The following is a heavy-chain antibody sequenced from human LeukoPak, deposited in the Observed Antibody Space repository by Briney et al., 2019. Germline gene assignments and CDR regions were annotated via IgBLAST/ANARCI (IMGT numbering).Heavy chain of an antibody. V-gene: IGHV1-69*13. Sequence: SVKVSCKTSGGAFSSYDISWLRQAPGQGLEWMGGITPIFGTANYAQKFQGRVMITAVESMSTAYMELSSLRSEDTAVYYCARGWLAETTVVTPYNYWGQGTLVTVSS. J-gene: IGHJ4*02. CDR2: ITPIFGTA. D-gene: IGHD4-23*01. CDR3: ARGWLAETTVVTPYNY. CDR1: GGAFSSYD.